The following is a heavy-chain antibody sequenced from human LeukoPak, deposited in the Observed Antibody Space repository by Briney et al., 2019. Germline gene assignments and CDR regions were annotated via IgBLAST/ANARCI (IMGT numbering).Heavy chain of an antibody. CDR1: GYTLTELS. J-gene: IGHJ4*02. CDR3: ATDADMVRGVIPLGY. V-gene: IGHV1-24*01. Sequence: ASVKVSCKVSGYTLTELSMHWVRQAPGKGLEWMGGFDPEDGETIYAQKFQGRVTMTEDTSTDTAYMELSSLRSEDTAVYYCATDADMVRGVIPLGYWGQGTLVTVS. CDR2: FDPEDGET. D-gene: IGHD3-10*01.